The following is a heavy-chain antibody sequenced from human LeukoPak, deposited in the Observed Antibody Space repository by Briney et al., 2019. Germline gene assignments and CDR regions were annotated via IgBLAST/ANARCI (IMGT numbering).Heavy chain of an antibody. D-gene: IGHD2-2*03. V-gene: IGHV4-38-2*02. CDR2: IYHSGST. J-gene: IGHJ5*02. Sequence: PSETLSLTCAVSGYSISSGYYWGWIRQPPGKGLEWIGSIYHSGSTYYNPSLKSRVTISVDTSKNQFSLKLSSVTAADTAVYYCARELMGIVVVPAAISSWFDPWGQGTLVTVSS. CDR3: ARELMGIVVVPAAISSWFDP. CDR1: GYSISSGYY.